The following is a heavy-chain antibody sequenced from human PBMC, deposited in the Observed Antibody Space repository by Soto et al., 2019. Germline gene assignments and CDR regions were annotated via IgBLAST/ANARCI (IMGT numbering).Heavy chain of an antibody. D-gene: IGHD5-18*01. CDR1: GLTFSSYA. Sequence: EVQLLESGGGLEQPGGSLRLSCAASGLTFSSYAMSWVRQAPGKGLEWVSVISGSGGSTYYADSVKGRFTISRDNSKNTLYLQMNSLRAEDTAVYYCAKDPGYSYGHGMDVWGQGTTVTVSS. J-gene: IGHJ6*02. CDR3: AKDPGYSYGHGMDV. V-gene: IGHV3-23*01. CDR2: ISGSGGST.